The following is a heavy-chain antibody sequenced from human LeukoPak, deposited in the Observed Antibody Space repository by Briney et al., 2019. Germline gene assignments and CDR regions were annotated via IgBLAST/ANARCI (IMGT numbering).Heavy chain of an antibody. CDR2: IKQDGSEK. J-gene: IGHJ6*04. D-gene: IGHD5-18*01. V-gene: IGHV3-7*03. Sequence: GGSLRLSCAASRFTFSSYWMSWVRQAPGKGLEWVANIKQDGSEKYYVDSVKGRFTISRDNAKNSLYLQMNSLRAEDTAVYYCAREDTAMGYYYYYGMDVWGKGTTVTVSS. CDR1: RFTFSSYW. CDR3: AREDTAMGYYYYYGMDV.